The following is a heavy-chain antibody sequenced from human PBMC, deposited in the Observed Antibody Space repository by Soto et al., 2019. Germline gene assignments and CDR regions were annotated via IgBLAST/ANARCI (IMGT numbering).Heavy chain of an antibody. CDR3: ASWIGGTSVDY. D-gene: IGHD1-7*01. CDR2: IYHSGST. CDR1: GGSISGSNW. Sequence: QVQLQESGPGLVKPSGTLSLTCAVSGGSISGSNWWSWVRQPPGKGLEWIGEIYHSGSTNYNPSLKNRVTTSVDKSKNQFSLKLSSVTAADTAVYYWASWIGGTSVDYWGQGTLVTVSS. V-gene: IGHV4-4*02. J-gene: IGHJ4*02.